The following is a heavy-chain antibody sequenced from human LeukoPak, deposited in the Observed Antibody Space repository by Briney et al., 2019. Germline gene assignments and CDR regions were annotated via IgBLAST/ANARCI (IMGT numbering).Heavy chain of an antibody. Sequence: GGPLRLSCAASGFTFSSYEMNWVRQAPGKGLEWVSYISSSGSTIYYADSVKGRFTISRDNAKNSLYLQMNSLRAEDTAVYYCAITGGYFDYWGQGTLVTVSS. CDR3: AITGGYFDY. CDR2: ISSSGSTI. CDR1: GFTFSSYE. J-gene: IGHJ4*02. D-gene: IGHD3-16*01. V-gene: IGHV3-48*03.